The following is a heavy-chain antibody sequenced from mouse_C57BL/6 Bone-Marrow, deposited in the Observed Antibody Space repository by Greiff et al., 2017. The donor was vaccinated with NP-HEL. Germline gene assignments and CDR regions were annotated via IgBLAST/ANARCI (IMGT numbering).Heavy chain of an antibody. J-gene: IGHJ1*03. CDR1: GFTFSSYA. CDR2: ISDGGSYT. V-gene: IGHV5-4*01. Sequence: EVQLVESGGGLVKPGGSLKLSCAASGFTFSSYAMSWVRQTPEKKLEWVATISDGGSYTYYPDNVKGRFTISRDNAKNNLYLQMSHLKSEDTAMYYCAREGNWDGYFDVWGTGTTVTVSS. D-gene: IGHD4-1*01. CDR3: AREGNWDGYFDV.